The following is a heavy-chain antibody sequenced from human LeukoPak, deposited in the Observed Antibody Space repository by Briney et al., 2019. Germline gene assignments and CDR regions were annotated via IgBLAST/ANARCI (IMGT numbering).Heavy chain of an antibody. CDR2: IIPIFGTA. J-gene: IGHJ4*02. Sequence: SVKVSCXASGGTFSSYAISWVRQAPGQGLEWMGRIIPIFGTANYAQKFQGRVTITTDESTSTAYMELSSLRSEDTAVYYCARSQYSSGWDFHYWGQGTLVTVSS. CDR3: ARSQYSSGWDFHY. V-gene: IGHV1-69*05. D-gene: IGHD6-19*01. CDR1: GGTFSSYA.